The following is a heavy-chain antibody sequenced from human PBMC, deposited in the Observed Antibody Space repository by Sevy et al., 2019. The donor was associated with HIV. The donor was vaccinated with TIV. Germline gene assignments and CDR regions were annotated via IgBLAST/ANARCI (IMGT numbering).Heavy chain of an antibody. Sequence: GGSLRLSCAASGFTFISYWMSWVRQAPGKGLEWVASIKQDGSETYYVDSVKGRFTISRDNVQNSLFLQMSSLRAEDTAVYYCARLEYYCWGGYRPAFDSWGQGALVTISS. CDR3: ARLEYYCWGGYRPAFDS. J-gene: IGHJ4*02. D-gene: IGHD3-3*01. CDR2: IKQDGSET. CDR1: GFTFISYW. V-gene: IGHV3-7*01.